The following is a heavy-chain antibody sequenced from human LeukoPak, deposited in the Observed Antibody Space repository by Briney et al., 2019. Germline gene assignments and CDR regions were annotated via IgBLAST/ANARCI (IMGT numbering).Heavy chain of an antibody. V-gene: IGHV4-30-4*08. CDR3: ARVASSPPYYYYYYMDV. CDR1: GGSISSGDYY. J-gene: IGHJ6*03. Sequence: SETLSLTCTVSGGSISSGDYYWSWIRQPAGKGLEWIGYIYYSGSTYYNPSLKSRVTISVDTSKNQFSLKLSSVTAAGTAVYYCARVASSPPYYYYYYMDVWGKGTTVTVSS. CDR2: IYYSGST.